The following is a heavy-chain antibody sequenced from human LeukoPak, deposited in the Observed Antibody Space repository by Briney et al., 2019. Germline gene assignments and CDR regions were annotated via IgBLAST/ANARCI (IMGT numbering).Heavy chain of an antibody. V-gene: IGHV3-15*01. CDR2: IKNKADGGTT. J-gene: IGHJ4*02. Sequence: GGSLRLSCAASGFTFSFGWMTWVRQAPGKGLEWVGRIKNKADGGTTDLAAPVNGRFTISRDDSKTTTYLQMNSLKTEDTAAYYCTTVGYYDSSAPYWGQGTLVTVSS. CDR1: GFTFSFGW. CDR3: TTVGYYDSSAPY. D-gene: IGHD3-22*01.